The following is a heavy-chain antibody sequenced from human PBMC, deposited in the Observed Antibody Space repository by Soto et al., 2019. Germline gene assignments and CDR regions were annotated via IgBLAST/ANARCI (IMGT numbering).Heavy chain of an antibody. CDR1: GYTFTSYD. CDR2: MNPNSGNT. D-gene: IGHD2-2*01. Sequence: ASVKVSCKASGYTFTSYDINWVRQATGQGLEWVGWMNPNSGNTGYAQKFQGRVTMTRNTSISTAYMELSSLRSEDTAVYYCARGIVVVPAAISGYYYYYYMDVWGKGTTVTVSS. CDR3: ARGIVVVPAAISGYYYYYYMDV. J-gene: IGHJ6*03. V-gene: IGHV1-8*01.